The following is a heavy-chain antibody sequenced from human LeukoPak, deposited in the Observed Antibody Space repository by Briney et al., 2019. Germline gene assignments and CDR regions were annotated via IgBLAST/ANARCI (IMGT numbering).Heavy chain of an antibody. J-gene: IGHJ4*02. CDR2: IDHSGST. D-gene: IGHD5-24*01. V-gene: IGHV4-4*02. CDR3: ARGRDGYNFLNRGEYYYFDY. CDR1: GGSISSNW. Sequence: PSGTLSLTCAVSGGSISSNWWSWVRQPPGKGLEWIGEIDHSGSTNYNPSLKSRVTISVDTSKNQFSLRLNSVTAADTAVYYCARGRDGYNFLNRGEYYYFDYWGQGTLVTVSS.